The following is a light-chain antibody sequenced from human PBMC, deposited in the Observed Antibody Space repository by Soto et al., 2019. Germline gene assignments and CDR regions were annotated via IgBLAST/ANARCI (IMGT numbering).Light chain of an antibody. CDR2: DAS. CDR1: KSISSW. Sequence: IQMTQSPPTLSASVGDRVTITCRASKSISSWLAWYQQKPGKAPKLLIYDASSLESGVPSRFSGSGSGTEFTLTISSLQPDDFATYYCQQYNSYSGTFGQGTKVEIK. CDR3: QQYNSYSGT. J-gene: IGKJ1*01. V-gene: IGKV1-5*01.